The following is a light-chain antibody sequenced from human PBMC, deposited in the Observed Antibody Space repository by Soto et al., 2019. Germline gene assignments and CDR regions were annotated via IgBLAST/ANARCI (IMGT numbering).Light chain of an antibody. J-gene: IGLJ2*01. CDR3: SSYAGNNVV. Sequence: QSVLTQPPSASGSPGQSVTISCTGTSSDVGGYNYVSWYQQHPGKAPKLMIYEVSKRPSGVPDRFSGSKSGSTASLTVSGLQAEDEADYYCSSYAGNNVVFGGVTKLTVL. V-gene: IGLV2-8*01. CDR2: EVS. CDR1: SSDVGGYNY.